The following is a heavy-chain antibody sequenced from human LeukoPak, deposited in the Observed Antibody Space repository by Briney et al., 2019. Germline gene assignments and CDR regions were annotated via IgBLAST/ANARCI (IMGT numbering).Heavy chain of an antibody. D-gene: IGHD3-10*01. Sequence: ASVKVSCKASGYTFTSYGISWVRQAPGQGLEWMGWISAYNGNTNYAQKLQGRVTMTTDTSTSTAYMELRSLRSDDTAVYYCARGGLMVQGVMGLVPFDYWGQGTLVTVSS. V-gene: IGHV1-18*04. J-gene: IGHJ4*02. CDR3: ARGGLMVQGVMGLVPFDY. CDR2: ISAYNGNT. CDR1: GYTFTSYG.